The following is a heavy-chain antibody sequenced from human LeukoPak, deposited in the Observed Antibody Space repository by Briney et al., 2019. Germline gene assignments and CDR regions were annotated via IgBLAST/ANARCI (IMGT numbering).Heavy chain of an antibody. J-gene: IGHJ4*02. D-gene: IGHD5-12*01. V-gene: IGHV1-18*01. Sequence: GASVKVSCKASGYTFTSYGISWVRQAPGQGLEWMGWISAYNGNTNYAQKLQGRVTMTTDTSTSTAYMELRSLRPDDTAVYYCARDSGYDTPYYFDYWGQGTLVTVSS. CDR3: ARDSGYDTPYYFDY. CDR1: GYTFTSYG. CDR2: ISAYNGNT.